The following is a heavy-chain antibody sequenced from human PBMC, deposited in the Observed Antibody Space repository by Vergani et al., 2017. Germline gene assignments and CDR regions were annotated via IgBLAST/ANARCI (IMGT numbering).Heavy chain of an antibody. V-gene: IGHV1-69*01. CDR1: GGTFSSYA. Sequence: QVQLVQSGAEVKKPGSSVKVSCKASGGTFSSYAISWVRQAPGQGLEWMGGIIPIFGTANYAQEFQGRFTITADEPTSTAYMGLSSLRSEDTAVYYCARDGYCSSTSCHDSFAIGGQGTMVTVSS. CDR2: IIPIFGTA. D-gene: IGHD2-2*01. CDR3: ARDGYCSSTSCHDSFAI. J-gene: IGHJ3*02.